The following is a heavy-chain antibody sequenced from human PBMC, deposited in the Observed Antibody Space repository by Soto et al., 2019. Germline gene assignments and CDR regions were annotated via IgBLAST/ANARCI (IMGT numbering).Heavy chain of an antibody. CDR1: GFTFSSYA. CDR2: ISYDGSNK. J-gene: IGHJ4*02. V-gene: IGHV3-30-3*01. D-gene: IGHD2-2*01. CDR3: ARGPSSLTRFDY. Sequence: GGSLSLSCAASGFTFSSYAMHRDRQAPGKGLEWVAAISYDGSNKYYADSVKGRFTISRDNSKNTLFLQMNSLRGEDTAVYYCARGPSSLTRFDYWGQGTLVTVSS.